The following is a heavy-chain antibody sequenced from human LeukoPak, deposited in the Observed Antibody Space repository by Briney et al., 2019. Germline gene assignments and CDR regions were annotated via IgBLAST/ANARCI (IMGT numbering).Heavy chain of an antibody. CDR2: VYYTGST. CDR1: GGSISNYY. J-gene: IGHJ4*02. D-gene: IGHD5-24*01. Sequence: SETLSLTCPVSGGSISNYYYWTWIRQPPGKGLEWIGYVYYTGSTNFNPSLKSRVSMSLDTSRNQFSLKLTSLTAADTAVYYCARGAMATTPFFDYWGQGTLVTVSS. CDR3: ARGAMATTPFFDY. V-gene: IGHV4-59*01.